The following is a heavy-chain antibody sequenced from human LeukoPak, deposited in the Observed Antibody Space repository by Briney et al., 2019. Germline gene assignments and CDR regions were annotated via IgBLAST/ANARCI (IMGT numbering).Heavy chain of an antibody. CDR3: ASSWMDGEIDY. D-gene: IGHD4-17*01. Sequence: GGSLRLSCAASGFTVSSNNMSWVRQAPGKGLEWVSVIYSGGSTYYADSVKGRFTISRDNSKNTLYLQMNSLRAEDTAVYYCASSWMDGEIDYWGQGTLVTVSS. V-gene: IGHV3-53*01. CDR1: GFTVSSNN. J-gene: IGHJ4*02. CDR2: IYSGGST.